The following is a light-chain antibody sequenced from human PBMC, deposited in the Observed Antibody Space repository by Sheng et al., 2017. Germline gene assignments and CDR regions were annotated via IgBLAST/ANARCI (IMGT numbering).Light chain of an antibody. CDR3: YSYATGSGRRL. CDR1: SSDVGAFNY. CDR2: DVS. V-gene: IGLV2-14*03. Sequence: QSALTQPASLSGSLGQAITISCTGSSSDVGAFNYVSWYQQHPGKAPRLVIYDVSRRPSGISNRFSGSKSGNTASLTISGLQGEDEGDYYCYSYATGSGRRLFGGGTRLTVL. J-gene: IGLJ3*02.